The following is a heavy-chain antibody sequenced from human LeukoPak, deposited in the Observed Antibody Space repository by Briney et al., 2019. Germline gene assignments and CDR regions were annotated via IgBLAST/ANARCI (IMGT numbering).Heavy chain of an antibody. CDR2: ISSSSSYI. D-gene: IGHD3-22*01. V-gene: IGHV3-21*01. CDR3: ARHGDSSGYYFAWHGDAFDI. J-gene: IGHJ3*02. CDR1: GFTFSSYS. Sequence: PGGSLRLSCAASGFTFSSYSMNWVRQAPGKGLEWVSSISSSSSYIYYADSVKGRFTISRDNAKNSLYLQMNSLRAEDTAVYYCARHGDSSGYYFAWHGDAFDIWGQGTMVTVSS.